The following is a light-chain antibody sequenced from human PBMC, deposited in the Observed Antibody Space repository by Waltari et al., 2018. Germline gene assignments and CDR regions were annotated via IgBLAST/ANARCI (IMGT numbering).Light chain of an antibody. V-gene: IGKV1D-16*01. J-gene: IGKJ2*01. Sequence: DIQMTXXPSSLSASVGDRVTITCRASQGISSWLAWYQQKPEKAPKSLIYAASSLQSGVPSRFSGSGSXXDFTLTIXXLQPEDXXXXYCQQYNSYPRTFGXGTKLEIK. CDR2: AAS. CDR3: QQYNSYPRT. CDR1: QGISSW.